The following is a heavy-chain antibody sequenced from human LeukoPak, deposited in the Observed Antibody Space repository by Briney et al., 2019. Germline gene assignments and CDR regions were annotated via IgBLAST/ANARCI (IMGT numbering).Heavy chain of an antibody. CDR1: GYSISSGYY. J-gene: IGHJ4*02. CDR2: IDHSGST. Sequence: SETLSLTCTVSGYSISSGYYWGWIRQPPGKGLEWTGSIDHSGSTYYNPSLKSRITISVDTSKNQFSLKLSSVTAADTAVYYCARVVWSSSSGLDYWGQGTLVTVSS. V-gene: IGHV4-38-2*02. CDR3: ARVVWSSSSGLDY. D-gene: IGHD6-6*01.